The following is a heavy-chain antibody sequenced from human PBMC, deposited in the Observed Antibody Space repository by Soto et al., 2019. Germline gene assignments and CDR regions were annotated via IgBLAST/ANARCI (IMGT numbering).Heavy chain of an antibody. Sequence: SEPLSLTCTVSGGYVSSSSYYWGWDSKPPGKGLEWIGSVYYSGSTYYNPSLESRVTISVDKSKNQFSLKLMSLSAADTAVYYCGTLEGLATISYYFAYWGQGALVTVSS. CDR1: GGYVSSSSYY. CDR2: VYYSGST. V-gene: IGHV4-39*01. CDR3: GTLEGLATISYYFAY. D-gene: IGHD3-3*01. J-gene: IGHJ4*02.